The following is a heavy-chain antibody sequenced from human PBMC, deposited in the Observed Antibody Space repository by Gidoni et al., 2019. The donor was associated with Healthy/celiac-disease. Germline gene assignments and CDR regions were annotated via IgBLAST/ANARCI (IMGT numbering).Heavy chain of an antibody. CDR2: ISYDGSNK. CDR1: GFTFSSYA. V-gene: IGHV3-30-3*01. Sequence: QVQLVESGGGVVQPGRSLRLACAASGFTFSSYAMHWVRQAPGKGLEWVAVISYDGSNKYYADSVKGRFTISRDNSKNTLYLQMNSLRAEDTAVYYCARVRMGGDDYWGQGTLVTVSS. J-gene: IGHJ4*02. D-gene: IGHD3-16*01. CDR3: ARVRMGGDDY.